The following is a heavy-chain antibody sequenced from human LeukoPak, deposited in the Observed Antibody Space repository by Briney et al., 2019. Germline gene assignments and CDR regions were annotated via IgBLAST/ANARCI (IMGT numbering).Heavy chain of an antibody. CDR2: ISAYNGNT. CDR3: ARERVTSRWLAPLIDY. Sequence: ASVKVSCKASGYTFTSYGISWVRQAPGQGLEWMGWISAYNGNTNYAQKLQGRVTITTDTSTSTAYMELRSLRSDDTAVYYCARERVTSRWLAPLIDYWGQGTLVTVSS. V-gene: IGHV1-18*04. J-gene: IGHJ4*02. D-gene: IGHD5-24*01. CDR1: GYTFTSYG.